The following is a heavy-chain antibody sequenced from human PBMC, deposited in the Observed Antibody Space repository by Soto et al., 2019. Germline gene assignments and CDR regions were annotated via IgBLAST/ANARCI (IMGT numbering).Heavy chain of an antibody. CDR2: IWYDGSNK. D-gene: IGHD3-3*01. Sequence: GGSLRLSCAASGFTFSSYGMHWVRQAPGKGLEWVAVIWYDGSNKYYADSVKGRFTISRDNSKNTLYLQMNSLRAEDTAVYYCARDGVQVDYYYGMDVWGQGTTVTVSS. V-gene: IGHV3-33*01. CDR3: ARDGVQVDYYYGMDV. J-gene: IGHJ6*02. CDR1: GFTFSSYG.